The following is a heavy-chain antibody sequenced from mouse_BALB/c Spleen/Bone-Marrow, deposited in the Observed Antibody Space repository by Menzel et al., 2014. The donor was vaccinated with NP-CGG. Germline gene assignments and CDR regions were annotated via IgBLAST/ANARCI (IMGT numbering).Heavy chain of an antibody. V-gene: IGHV1S81*02. J-gene: IGHJ2*01. Sequence: QVQLQQSGAELVKPGASVKLSCKASGYTFTSYYMYWVKQRPGQGLEWIGEINPSNGGTNFNEKFKSKATLTVDKSSSXAYMQLSSLTSEDSAVYYCTRSTMITYFDYWGQGTTLTVSS. CDR3: TRSTMITYFDY. CDR2: INPSNGGT. D-gene: IGHD2-4*01. CDR1: GYTFTSYY.